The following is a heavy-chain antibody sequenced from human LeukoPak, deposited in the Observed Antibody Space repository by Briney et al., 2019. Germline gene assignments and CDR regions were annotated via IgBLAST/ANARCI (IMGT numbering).Heavy chain of an antibody. CDR2: INPSGGST. Sequence: KPGASVKVSCKASGYTFTSYYMHWVRQAPGQGLEWMGIINPSGGSTSYAQKFQGRVTMTRDTSTSTVYMELSSLRSEDTVVYYCARDVIGGEPDSSGYYYVSYFDYWGQGTLVTVSS. CDR3: ARDVIGGEPDSSGYYYVSYFDY. J-gene: IGHJ4*02. V-gene: IGHV1-46*01. CDR1: GYTFTSYY. D-gene: IGHD3-22*01.